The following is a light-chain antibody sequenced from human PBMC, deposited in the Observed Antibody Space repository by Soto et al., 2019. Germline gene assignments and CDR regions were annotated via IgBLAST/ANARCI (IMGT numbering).Light chain of an antibody. J-gene: IGKJ1*01. V-gene: IGKV1-5*03. CDR3: QQYNRASCI. CDR2: KAS. Sequence: DIQMTQSPSTLSASVGDRVTITCRGSQDISTWLAWYQQQPGKAPKLLMYKASSLESGVPSRFSGAGSGTEVTLTISRLQPDDFATYYGQQYNRASCIFGPGTQVEIK. CDR1: QDISTW.